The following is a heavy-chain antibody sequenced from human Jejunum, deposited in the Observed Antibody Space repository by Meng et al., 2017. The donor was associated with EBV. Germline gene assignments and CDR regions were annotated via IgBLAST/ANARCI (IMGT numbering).Heavy chain of an antibody. CDR2: TYWDADK. Sequence: QFTLKESGPTLVKPTQTLTLTCTFSGFSLSTSGVGVAWFRQPPGKALEWLALTYWDADKRYNPSLRDRLSITKDTSKNQVVLTMTNMDPVDTATYFCAHRGYNFAFDYWGQGALVTVSS. V-gene: IGHV2-5*02. J-gene: IGHJ4*02. CDR3: AHRGYNFAFDY. D-gene: IGHD5-24*01. CDR1: GFSLSTSGVG.